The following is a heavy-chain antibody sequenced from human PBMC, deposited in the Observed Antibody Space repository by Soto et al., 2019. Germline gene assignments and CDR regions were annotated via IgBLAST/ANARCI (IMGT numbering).Heavy chain of an antibody. D-gene: IGHD6-25*01. V-gene: IGHV4-59*01. J-gene: IGHJ4*02. CDR1: GGSISSYY. Sequence: SETLSLTCTVSGGSISSYYWSWIRQPPGKGLEWIGYIYYSGSTNYNPSLKSRVTISVDTSKNQFSLKLSSVTAADTAVYYCATSERPYYFDYWGQGTLVTVSS. CDR2: IYYSGST. CDR3: ATSERPYYFDY.